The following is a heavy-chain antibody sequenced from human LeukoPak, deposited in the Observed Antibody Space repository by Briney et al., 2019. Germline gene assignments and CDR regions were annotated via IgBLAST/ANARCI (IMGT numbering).Heavy chain of an antibody. Sequence: SQTLSLTCAISGDSVSTNSATWTWLRQSPSRGLEWLGRTYYRSKWYNDYAVSMKSRITINPDTSKNQFCLQLNSVTPEDTAVYYCARLVGASWFDSWGQGTLVTVSS. D-gene: IGHD1-26*01. V-gene: IGHV6-1*01. CDR3: ARLVGASWFDS. CDR1: GDSVSTNSAT. J-gene: IGHJ5*01. CDR2: TYYRSKWYN.